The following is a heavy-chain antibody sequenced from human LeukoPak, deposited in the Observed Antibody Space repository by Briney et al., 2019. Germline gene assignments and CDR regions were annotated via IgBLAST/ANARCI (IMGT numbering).Heavy chain of an antibody. CDR3: ARDDYSNYGHY. D-gene: IGHD4-11*01. Sequence: SETLSLTCAVSGYSIVTGYHWAWIRQPPGKGLEWIGSIYYGGTNYNPSLRGRVTILMDTSKNQFSLELTSVTASDTAVYFCARDDYSNYGHYWGQGKLVTVSS. V-gene: IGHV4-38-2*02. CDR2: IYYGGT. CDR1: GYSIVTGYH. J-gene: IGHJ4*02.